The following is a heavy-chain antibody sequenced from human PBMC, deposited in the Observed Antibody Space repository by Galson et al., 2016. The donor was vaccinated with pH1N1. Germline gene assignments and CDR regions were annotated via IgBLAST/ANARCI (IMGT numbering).Heavy chain of an antibody. CDR3: ARDSEYSGHEGFH. D-gene: IGHD5-12*01. J-gene: IGHJ4*02. CDR2: ILYDGTNE. Sequence: SLRLSCAASGFTFTSYAMHWVRQAPGKGLEWVAGILYDGTNEYYADSVKGRFTISRDKTQSTGYLQMNSLRTEDTAVYYCARDSEYSGHEGFHWAQGTLVIVSS. CDR1: GFTFTSYA. V-gene: IGHV3-30*04.